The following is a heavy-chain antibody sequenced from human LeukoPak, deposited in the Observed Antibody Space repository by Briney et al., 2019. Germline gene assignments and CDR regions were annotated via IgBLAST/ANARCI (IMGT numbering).Heavy chain of an antibody. J-gene: IGHJ4*02. D-gene: IGHD2-21*02. CDR2: IANSGSFI. V-gene: IGHV3-11*01. CDR3: ARGPSDSSLPGY. Sequence: GGSLRLSRAASGFTFSDYFMSWIRQAPGKGLEWVSYIANSGSFIYYADSVRGRFTISRDNAKNSLYLQMNSLRAEDTAVYYCARGPSDSSLPGYWGQGTLVTVSS. CDR1: GFTFSDYF.